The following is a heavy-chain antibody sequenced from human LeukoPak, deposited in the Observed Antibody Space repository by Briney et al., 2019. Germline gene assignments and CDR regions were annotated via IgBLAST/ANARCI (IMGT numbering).Heavy chain of an antibody. CDR1: GGSISSGSYY. J-gene: IGHJ6*03. Sequence: SETLSLTCTVSGGSISSGSYYWSWIRQPAGKGLEWIGRIYTSGSTNYNPSLKSRVTISVDTSKNQFSLKLSSVTAADTAVYYCARVSNVRGRFQTTDYMDVWGKGTTVTVSS. V-gene: IGHV4-61*02. CDR2: IYTSGST. D-gene: IGHD4-11*01. CDR3: ARVSNVRGRFQTTDYMDV.